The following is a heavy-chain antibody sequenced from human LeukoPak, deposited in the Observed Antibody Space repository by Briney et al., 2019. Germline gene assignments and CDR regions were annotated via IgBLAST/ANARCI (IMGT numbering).Heavy chain of an antibody. V-gene: IGHV1-18*01. J-gene: IGHJ4*02. CDR1: GYTFTGYG. CDR2: ISAYNGNT. D-gene: IGHD3-3*01. CDR3: ARGRPYYDFWSGVIDY. Sequence: GASVKVSCKASGYTFTGYGISWVRQAPGQGLEWMGWISAYNGNTNYAQKLQGRVTMTTDTSTSTAYMELRSLRSDDTAVYYCARGRPYYDFWSGVIDYWGQGTLVTVSS.